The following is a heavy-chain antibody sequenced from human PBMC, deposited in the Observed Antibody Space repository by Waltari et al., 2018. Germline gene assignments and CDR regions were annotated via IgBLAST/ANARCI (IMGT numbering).Heavy chain of an antibody. CDR1: GGTFSSYA. CDR2: IIPIFGTA. D-gene: IGHD2-2*01. CDR3: ARVKDIVVVPAARVYYYYGMDV. V-gene: IGHV1-69*08. J-gene: IGHJ6*02. Sequence: QVQLVQSGAAVKKPGSSVKVSCKASGGTFSSYAIRWVRQAPGQGLEWMGRIIPIFGTANYAQKFQGRVTITADKSTSTAYMELSSLRSEDTAVYYCARVKDIVVVPAARVYYYYGMDVWGQGTTVTVSS.